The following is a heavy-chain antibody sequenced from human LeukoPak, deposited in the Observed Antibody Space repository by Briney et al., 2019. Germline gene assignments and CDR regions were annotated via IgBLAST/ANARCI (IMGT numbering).Heavy chain of an antibody. V-gene: IGHV4-38-2*02. D-gene: IGHD6-13*01. J-gene: IGHJ5*02. CDR2: IYHTGHT. Sequence: SETLSLTCTVSGYSISDFWGWIRQPPGKGLEWIGSIYHTGHTFYNPSLKSRVTISVDTSKNFFSLRLTSVTAADTAVYYCARDWGMGPSSSWAWGQGTLVTVSS. CDR3: ARDWGMGPSSSWA. CDR1: GYSISDF.